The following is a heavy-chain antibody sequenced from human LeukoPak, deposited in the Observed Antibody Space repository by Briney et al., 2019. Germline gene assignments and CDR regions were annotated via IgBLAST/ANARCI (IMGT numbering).Heavy chain of an antibody. J-gene: IGHJ4*02. CDR1: GGSISSSSYY. V-gene: IGHV4-39*07. CDR3: DRDQEEVAGYPFAY. Sequence: PSETLSLTCTVAGGSISSSSYYCGWTRQPPLNGLEWIGSIYYSVSTYYNPSLKSRFTRSVDTSKNQFYLKLSSVTAADSAVYYCDRDQEEVAGYPFAYWGQGNLITVSS. CDR2: IYYSVST. D-gene: IGHD6-19*01.